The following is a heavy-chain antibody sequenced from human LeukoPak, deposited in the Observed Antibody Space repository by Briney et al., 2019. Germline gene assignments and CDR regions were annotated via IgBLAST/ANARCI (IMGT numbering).Heavy chain of an antibody. CDR2: IYYSGST. CDR1: GGSISSHY. Sequence: SETLSLTCTVSGGSISSHYWSWIRQPPGKGLEWIGYIYYSGSTNYNPSLKSRVTISVDTSKNQFSLKLSSVTAADTAVYYCARDSGLWFGELFYFDYWGQGTPVTVSS. V-gene: IGHV4-59*11. J-gene: IGHJ4*02. CDR3: ARDSGLWFGELFYFDY. D-gene: IGHD3-10*01.